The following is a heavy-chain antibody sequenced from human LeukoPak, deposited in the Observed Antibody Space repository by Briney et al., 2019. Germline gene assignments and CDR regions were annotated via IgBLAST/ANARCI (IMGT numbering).Heavy chain of an antibody. CDR3: ARDKATMVRGVTNFDY. V-gene: IGHV1-46*01. CDR2: INPSGGST. CDR1: GYTFTSYY. D-gene: IGHD3-10*01. J-gene: IGHJ4*02. Sequence: ASVKVSCEASGYTFTSYYMHWVRQAPGQGLEWMGIINPSGGSTSYAQKFQGRVTMTRDTSTSTVYMELSSLRSEDTAVYYCARDKATMVRGVTNFDYWGQGTLVTVSS.